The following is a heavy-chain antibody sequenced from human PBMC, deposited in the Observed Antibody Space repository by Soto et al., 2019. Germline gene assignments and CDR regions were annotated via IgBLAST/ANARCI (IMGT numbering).Heavy chain of an antibody. CDR3: ARVYGYWYFDL. V-gene: IGHV1-18*01. D-gene: IGHD3-10*01. CDR1: GSTFTRYG. Sequence: GXSVKVSCKASGSTFTRYGISWVRQAPGQRLEWMGWXSAYNXNTNYEKKLQXXVTMTKDXXKSKDYIEMRSLRSDDTAVYYCARVYGYWYFDLRGRGTLVTVSS. CDR2: XSAYNXNT. J-gene: IGHJ2*01.